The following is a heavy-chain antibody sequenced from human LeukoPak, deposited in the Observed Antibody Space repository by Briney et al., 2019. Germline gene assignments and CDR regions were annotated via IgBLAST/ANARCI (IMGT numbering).Heavy chain of an antibody. Sequence: GGSLRLSCAASGFTFSSYSMNWVRQAPGKGLEWVSSISSSSSYIYYADSVKGRFTISRDNAKNSLYLQMYSLRAEDTAVYYCARASEHADAFDIWGQGTMVTVSS. CDR3: ARASEHADAFDI. J-gene: IGHJ3*02. CDR2: ISSSSSYI. CDR1: GFTFSSYS. V-gene: IGHV3-21*01. D-gene: IGHD1-26*01.